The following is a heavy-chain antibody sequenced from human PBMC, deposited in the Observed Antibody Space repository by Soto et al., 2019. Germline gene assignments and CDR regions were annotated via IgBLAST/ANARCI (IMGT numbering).Heavy chain of an antibody. D-gene: IGHD1-20*01. CDR1: GLTFGSSA. V-gene: IGHV3-23*01. J-gene: IGHJ4*02. CDR2: ISGSGANT. CDR3: AKDARYYWKIDF. Sequence: DVHLLESGGGLVQPGGSLGLSCGVPGLTFGSSAMTWVRQAPGKGLEWVSGISGSGANTYYADSVKGRFTISRDNSKNTLYLQMNSLRAEDTAIYYCAKDARYYWKIDFWGQGTLVTVSS.